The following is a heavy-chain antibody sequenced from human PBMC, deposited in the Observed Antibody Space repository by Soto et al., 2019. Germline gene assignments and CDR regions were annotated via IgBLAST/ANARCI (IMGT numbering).Heavy chain of an antibody. V-gene: IGHV3-48*02. CDR2: ISSSSSTI. J-gene: IGHJ6*02. CDR1: GFTFSSYS. CDR3: ARTREYYYDSSGYYYYYYGMDV. D-gene: IGHD3-22*01. Sequence: PGGSLRLSCAASGFTFSSYSMNWVRQAPRKGLEWVSYISSSSSTIYYADSVKGRFTISRDNAKNSLYLQMNSLRDEDTAVYYCARTREYYYDSSGYYYYYYGMDVWGQGTTVTVSS.